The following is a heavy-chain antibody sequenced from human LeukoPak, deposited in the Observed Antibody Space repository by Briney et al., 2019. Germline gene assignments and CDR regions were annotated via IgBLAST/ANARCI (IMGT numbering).Heavy chain of an antibody. CDR1: GGSISSGDYY. Sequence: SETLSLTCTVSGGSISSGDYYWSWIRQPPWRGLEWIGYIYYSGSTYYNPSLKSRVTISVDTSKNQFSLKLSSVTAADTAVYYCARERYISSTSCYYRANWFDPWGQGTLVTVSS. D-gene: IGHD2-2*01. CDR2: IYYSGST. V-gene: IGHV4-30-4*08. CDR3: ARERYISSTSCYYRANWFDP. J-gene: IGHJ5*02.